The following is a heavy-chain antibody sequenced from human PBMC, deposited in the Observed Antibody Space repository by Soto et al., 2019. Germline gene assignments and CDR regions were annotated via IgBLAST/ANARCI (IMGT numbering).Heavy chain of an antibody. D-gene: IGHD2-8*01. V-gene: IGHV1-18*01. J-gene: IGHJ4*02. CDR3: AIRLLPNLGCMLCPPDY. Sequence: EASVKVSCKASGYTFTSYGISWVRQAPGQGLEWMGWISAYNGNTNYAQKLQGRVTMTTDTSTSTAYMELRSLRSDDTAVYYCAIRLLPNLGCMLCPPDYWGQGTLVTVSS. CDR2: ISAYNGNT. CDR1: GYTFTSYG.